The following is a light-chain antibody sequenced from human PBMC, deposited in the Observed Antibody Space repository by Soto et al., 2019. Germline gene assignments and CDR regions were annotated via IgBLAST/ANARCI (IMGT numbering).Light chain of an antibody. J-gene: IGLJ1*01. V-gene: IGLV2-23*02. CDR1: SSEIGSYNL. Sequence: SVLTQPASVSGSPGQSITISCTVTSSEIGSYNLVSWYQQHPGKAPKLMIYEVSQRPSAVSTRFSGSKSGNTASLKISGLQAEDEADYYCCSYAGSSSYVFGTGTKVTVL. CDR2: EVS. CDR3: CSYAGSSSYV.